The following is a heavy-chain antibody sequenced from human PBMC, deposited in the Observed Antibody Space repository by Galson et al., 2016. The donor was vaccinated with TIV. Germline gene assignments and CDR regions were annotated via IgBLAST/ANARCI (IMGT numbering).Heavy chain of an antibody. CDR3: VKEPFSTVSYGFDN. CDR1: GFNFRNYA. D-gene: IGHD2/OR15-2a*01. J-gene: IGHJ3*02. CDR2: ITGRGGST. Sequence: SLRLSCAASGFNFRNYAMDWVRQPPGKGLEWVSGITGRGGSTDYGVSVKGRFIVSRDNSKNTLYLQLNSLRADDTAVYYCVKEPFSTVSYGFDNWGQGTMVTVSS. V-gene: IGHV3-23*01.